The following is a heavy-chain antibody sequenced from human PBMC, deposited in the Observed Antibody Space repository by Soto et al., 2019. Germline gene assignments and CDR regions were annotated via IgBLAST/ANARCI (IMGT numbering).Heavy chain of an antibody. CDR3: ARKGNYDFWSGFLAEYYYYYYGMDV. V-gene: IGHV4-4*02. CDR1: GGSISSSNW. Sequence: SETLSLTCAVSGGSISSSNWWRRVRQAPGKGLEWIGVIYHSGSTNYNPSLKSRVTISVDKSKNQFSLKLSSVTAAHTAVYYCARKGNYDFWSGFLAEYYYYYYGMDVWGQGTTVT. CDR2: IYHSGST. J-gene: IGHJ6*02. D-gene: IGHD3-3*01.